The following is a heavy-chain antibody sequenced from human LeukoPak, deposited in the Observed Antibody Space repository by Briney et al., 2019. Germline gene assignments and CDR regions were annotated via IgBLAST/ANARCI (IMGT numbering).Heavy chain of an antibody. V-gene: IGHV3-33*06. CDR3: AKDRRDGYPPCLDY. CDR2: IWYDGSNK. J-gene: IGHJ4*02. Sequence: PGGSLRLSCAASGFTFSSYGMHWVRQAPGKGLEWVAVIWYDGSNKYYADSVKGRFTISRDNSKKTLYLQMNSLRAEDTAVYYCAKDRRDGYPPCLDYWGQGTLVTVSS. CDR1: GFTFSSYG. D-gene: IGHD5-24*01.